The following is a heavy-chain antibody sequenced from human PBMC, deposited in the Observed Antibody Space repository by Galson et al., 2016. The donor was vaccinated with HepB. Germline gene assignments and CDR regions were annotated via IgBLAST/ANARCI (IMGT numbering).Heavy chain of an antibody. V-gene: IGHV3-48*02. CDR1: GFTFSSCG. CDR3: ARSQVGATASLDY. Sequence: SLRLSCAASGFTFSSCGMNWVRQAPGKGLEWISYISISGSIIHYADSVKDRFTISRDKTKNSLYLQMNSLRDEDTAVYYCARSQVGATASLDYWGQGTLVTVSS. CDR2: ISISGSII. D-gene: IGHD1-26*01. J-gene: IGHJ4*02.